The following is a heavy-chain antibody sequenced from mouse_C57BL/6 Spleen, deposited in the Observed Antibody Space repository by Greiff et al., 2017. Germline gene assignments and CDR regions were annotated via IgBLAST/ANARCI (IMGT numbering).Heavy chain of an antibody. J-gene: IGHJ2*01. D-gene: IGHD3-2*02. V-gene: IGHV1-18*01. CDR2: INPNNGGT. CDR3: ARGRLRPYYFDY. CDR1: GYTFTDYN. Sequence: EVQLQQSGPELVKPGASVKIPCKASGYTFTDYNMDWVKQSHGKSLEWIGDINPNNGGTIYNQKFKGKATLTVDKSSRTAYMELRSLTSEDTAVYYCARGRLRPYYFDYWGQGTTLTVSS.